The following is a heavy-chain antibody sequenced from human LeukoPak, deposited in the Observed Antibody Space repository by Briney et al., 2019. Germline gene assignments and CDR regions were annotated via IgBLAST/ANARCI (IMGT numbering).Heavy chain of an antibody. D-gene: IGHD6-19*01. CDR3: ARGVKQWLVRPFDY. V-gene: IGHV4-34*01. CDR1: GGSFSGYY. Sequence: SETLSLTCAVYGGSFSGYYWSWIRQPPGKGLEWIGEINHSGSTNYNPSLKSRVTISVDTSKNQFSLKLSSVTAADTAVYYCARGVKQWLVRPFDYWGQGTLVTVS. CDR2: INHSGST. J-gene: IGHJ4*02.